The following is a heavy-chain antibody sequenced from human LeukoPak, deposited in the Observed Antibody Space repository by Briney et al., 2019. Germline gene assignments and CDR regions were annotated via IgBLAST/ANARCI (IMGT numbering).Heavy chain of an antibody. CDR3: ASGSSYAFDI. CDR1: GFTFSSYA. J-gene: IGHJ3*02. CDR2: ISSNGGST. Sequence: GGSLRLSCAASGFTFSSYAMHWVRQAPGKGLEYVSAISSNGGSTYYANSVKGRSTISRDNSKNTLYLQMGSLRAEDMAVYYCASGSSYAFDIWGQGTMVTVSS. V-gene: IGHV3-64*01.